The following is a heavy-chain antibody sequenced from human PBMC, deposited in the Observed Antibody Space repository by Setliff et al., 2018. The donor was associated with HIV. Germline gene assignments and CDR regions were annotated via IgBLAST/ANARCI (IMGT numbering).Heavy chain of an antibody. CDR1: GASINSYF. D-gene: IGHD3-22*01. CDR3: AGVNYYDASGLRAEYFQL. Sequence: PSGDPSLTCTVSGASINSYFWSWIRQPPGKGPEWLGYIYYTGSTNYNPALESRITMSVDTSKNQFSLTLKSVTAADTGVYYCAGVNYYDASGLRAEYFQLWGQGTQVT. CDR2: IYYTGST. J-gene: IGHJ1*01. V-gene: IGHV4-59*01.